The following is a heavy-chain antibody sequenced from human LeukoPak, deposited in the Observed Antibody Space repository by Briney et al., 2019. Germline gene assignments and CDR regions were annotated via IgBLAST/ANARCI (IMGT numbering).Heavy chain of an antibody. CDR3: AKEPDLWFGEYYFDY. Sequence: GGSLRLSCAASGFTFSSYGMHWVRQAPGKGLEWVAFIRYDGSNKYYADSVKGRFTISRDNSKNTLYLQMNSLRAEDTDVYYCAKEPDLWFGEYYFDYWGQGTLVTVSS. CDR2: IRYDGSNK. J-gene: IGHJ4*02. V-gene: IGHV3-30*02. CDR1: GFTFSSYG. D-gene: IGHD3-10*01.